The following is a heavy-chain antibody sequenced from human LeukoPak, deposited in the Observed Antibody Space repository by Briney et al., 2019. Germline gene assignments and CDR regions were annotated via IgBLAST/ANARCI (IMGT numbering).Heavy chain of an antibody. CDR1: GFTFDDYA. Sequence: GGSLRLSCAASGFTFDDYAMHWVRQAPGKGLEWVSGISRNSGSIGYADSVKGRFTISRDNAKNSLYLEMNSLGAEETALYYCAKGWSSGHYTSFDYWGQGTLVTVSS. V-gene: IGHV3-9*01. CDR3: AKGWSSGHYTSFDY. J-gene: IGHJ4*02. D-gene: IGHD3-22*01. CDR2: ISRNSGSI.